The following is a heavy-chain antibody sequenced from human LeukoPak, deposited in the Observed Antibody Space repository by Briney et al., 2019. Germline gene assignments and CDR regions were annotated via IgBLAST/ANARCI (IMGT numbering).Heavy chain of an antibody. CDR1: GFTFSSYE. Sequence: GGSLRLSCAASGFTFSSYEMNWVRQAPGKGLEWVSYISSSGSTIYYADSVKGRFTISRDNAKNSLYLQMNSLRVEDTAVYYCARDQAVTGIDYYYYMDVWGKGTTVTVSS. CDR2: ISSSGSTI. V-gene: IGHV3-48*03. D-gene: IGHD6-19*01. J-gene: IGHJ6*03. CDR3: ARDQAVTGIDYYYYMDV.